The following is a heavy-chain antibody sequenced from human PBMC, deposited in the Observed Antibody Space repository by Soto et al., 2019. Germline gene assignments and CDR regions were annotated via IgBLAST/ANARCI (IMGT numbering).Heavy chain of an antibody. CDR3: AKKGLGSLATYCTTGDCHYAFDV. CDR1: GFTFYNYA. J-gene: IGHJ3*01. V-gene: IGHV3-23*01. D-gene: IGHD2-8*01. Sequence: EVQLLESGGGLVRPGGSLRLSCAASGFTFYNYAMNWVRQAPGKGLAWVSTISGGGDGTYYADSVKGRFTISRDNSRNTVYLQMNSLRAEDTAVYYCAKKGLGSLATYCTTGDCHYAFDVWRQGTLVTVSS. CDR2: ISGGGDGT.